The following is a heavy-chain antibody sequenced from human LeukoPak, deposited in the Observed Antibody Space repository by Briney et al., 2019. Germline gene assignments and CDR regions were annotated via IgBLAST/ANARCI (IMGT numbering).Heavy chain of an antibody. Sequence: PGGSLRLSCAASGVTFNTYSMSWVRQAPGKGLEWVSAISGPGTSTYYADSVKGRFTISRDNSKNTLYLQMSSLRAEDTAVYYCAKVGNSGYDLDYWGQGTLVTVSS. D-gene: IGHD3-22*01. CDR2: ISGPGTST. CDR3: AKVGNSGYDLDY. CDR1: GVTFNTYS. J-gene: IGHJ4*02. V-gene: IGHV3-23*01.